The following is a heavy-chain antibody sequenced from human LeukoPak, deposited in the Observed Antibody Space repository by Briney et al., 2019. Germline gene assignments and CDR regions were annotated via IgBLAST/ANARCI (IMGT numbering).Heavy chain of an antibody. D-gene: IGHD6-19*01. CDR2: ISSSGSTI. Sequence: PGGSLRLSCAASGFTFSSYEMNWVRQAPGKGLEWVSYISSSGSTIYYADSVKGRFTISRDNAKNSLYLQMNSLRGEDTAVYYCGRDRGGSSGWSPVGYWGQGTLVTVSS. J-gene: IGHJ4*02. CDR1: GFTFSSYE. V-gene: IGHV3-48*03. CDR3: GRDRGGSSGWSPVGY.